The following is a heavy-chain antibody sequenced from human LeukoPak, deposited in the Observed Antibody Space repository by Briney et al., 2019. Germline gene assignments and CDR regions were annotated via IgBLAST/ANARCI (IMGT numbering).Heavy chain of an antibody. CDR1: GHTFTSYG. V-gene: IGHV1-18*01. J-gene: IGHJ4*02. Sequence: GASVKVSCKASGHTFTSYGISWVRQAPGQGLEWMGWISAYNGATNYAQKLQGRVTMTTDTSANTAYMELRSLTSDDTAVYYCARSPSSSGWYADYWGLGTLVTVSS. CDR2: ISAYNGAT. D-gene: IGHD6-19*01. CDR3: ARSPSSSGWYADY.